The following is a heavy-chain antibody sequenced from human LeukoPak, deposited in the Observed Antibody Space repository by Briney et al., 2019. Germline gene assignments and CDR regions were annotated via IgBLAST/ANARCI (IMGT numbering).Heavy chain of an antibody. D-gene: IGHD2-15*01. V-gene: IGHV3-30*18. J-gene: IGHJ4*02. Sequence: PGRSLRLSCAASGFTFSSYGIHWVRQALGKGLEWVAVISYDGSHKYYADSVKGRFTISRDNSKNTLYLQMNSLRAEDTAVYYCAKDLRDSRFLPRRYCSGGSCYQGIDYWGQGTLVTVSS. CDR2: ISYDGSHK. CDR1: GFTFSSYG. CDR3: AKDLRDSRFLPRRYCSGGSCYQGIDY.